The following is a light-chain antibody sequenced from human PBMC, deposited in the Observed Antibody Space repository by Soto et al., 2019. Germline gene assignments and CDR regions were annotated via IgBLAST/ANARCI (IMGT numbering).Light chain of an antibody. CDR2: ETS. Sequence: EIVLTQSPATLSLSPGERATLSCRASQSVGSYLTWYQQKPGQAPRLLIYETSKRATGIPARFSGSGSGTDLTLTISSLEPEDFAVYYCQQRSIWPRTFGQGTKVEIK. V-gene: IGKV3-11*01. CDR1: QSVGSY. J-gene: IGKJ1*01. CDR3: QQRSIWPRT.